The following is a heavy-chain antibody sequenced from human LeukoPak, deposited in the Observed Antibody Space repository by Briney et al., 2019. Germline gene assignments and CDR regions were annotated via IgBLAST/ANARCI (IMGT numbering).Heavy chain of an antibody. CDR3: ARDSGFLPYNWFDT. CDR1: GFSFSTFA. CDR2: ITYDGSDK. Sequence: QSGGSLRLSCAASGFSFSTFAMDWFGQAPGKGLDWVAVITYDGSDKYYADSVKGRFSISRDNSKNTLYLQMNSLRAEDTAVYYCARDSGFLPYNWFDTWGQGTLVTVSS. J-gene: IGHJ5*02. V-gene: IGHV3-30-3*01. D-gene: IGHD2-15*01.